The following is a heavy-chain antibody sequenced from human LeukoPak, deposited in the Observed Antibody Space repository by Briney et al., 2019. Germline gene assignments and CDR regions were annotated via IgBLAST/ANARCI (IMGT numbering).Heavy chain of an antibody. V-gene: IGHV3-20*03. CDR1: GFTFDDYG. CDR3: ARDEGYDDSSGRFDY. J-gene: IGHJ4*02. CDR2: INWNGGST. Sequence: GGSLRLSSAASGFTFDDYGMSWVRQAPGKGLEWDSVINWNGGSTGYADSVKGRFTISRDNSKNTLYLQMNSLRAEDTAVYYCARDEGYDDSSGRFDYWGQGTLVTVSS. D-gene: IGHD3-22*01.